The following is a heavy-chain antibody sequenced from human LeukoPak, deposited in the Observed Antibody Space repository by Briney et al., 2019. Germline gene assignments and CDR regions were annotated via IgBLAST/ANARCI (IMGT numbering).Heavy chain of an antibody. D-gene: IGHD2-2*01. Sequence: GGSLRLPCAASGFTFSSYGMSWVRQAPGKGLEWVSAISGSGGSTYYADSVKGRFTISRDNSKNTLYLQMNSLRAEDMAVYYCAKVKYQLKQLFDPWGQGTLVTVSS. CDR3: AKVKYQLKQLFDP. V-gene: IGHV3-23*01. CDR2: ISGSGGST. CDR1: GFTFSSYG. J-gene: IGHJ5*02.